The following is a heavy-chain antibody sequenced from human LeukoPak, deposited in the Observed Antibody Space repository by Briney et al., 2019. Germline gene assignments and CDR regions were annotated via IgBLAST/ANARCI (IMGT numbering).Heavy chain of an antibody. V-gene: IGHV2-5*02. J-gene: IGHJ4*02. D-gene: IGHD6-13*01. CDR2: IYWDDDK. CDR3: AHRIVYHQLGKIGPFDY. CDR1: GFSLSTRGEG. Sequence: SGPTLVNPTQTLTLTCTFSGFSLSTRGEGVGWIRQPPGKALEWLALIYWDDDKRYSPSLKSRLTITKDASKNQVVLTMTNMDPVDTASYYCAHRIVYHQLGKIGPFDYWGQGTLATVSS.